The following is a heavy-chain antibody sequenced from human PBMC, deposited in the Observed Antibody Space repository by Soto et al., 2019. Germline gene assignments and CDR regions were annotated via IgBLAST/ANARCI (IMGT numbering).Heavy chain of an antibody. V-gene: IGHV4-4*07. J-gene: IGHJ5*02. Sequence: QVQLQESGPGLVKTSETLSLTCTVSGASISGYYWSWIRKSAGKGLEWIGRIYATGTTDYNPSLKSRVMMSVDTSKKQFSLRLRSVTAADTAVYYCVRDRTKTLRDWFAPWGQGISVTVSS. CDR2: IYATGTT. CDR1: GASISGYY. CDR3: VRDRTKTLRDWFAP. D-gene: IGHD1-1*01.